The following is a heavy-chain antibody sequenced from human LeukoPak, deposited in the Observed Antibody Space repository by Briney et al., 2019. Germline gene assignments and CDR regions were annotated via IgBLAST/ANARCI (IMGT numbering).Heavy chain of an antibody. J-gene: IGHJ6*03. D-gene: IGHD3-10*01. CDR1: GGPISSYY. CDR3: ARDHYYGSGSLYYYYYYYMDV. Sequence: SETLSLTCTVSGGPISSYYWSWIWQPAGKGLEWIGRIYTSGSTNYNPSLKSRVTMSVDTSKNQFSLKLSSVTAADTAVYYCARDHYYGSGSLYYYYYYYMDVWGKGTTVTVSS. V-gene: IGHV4-4*07. CDR2: IYTSGST.